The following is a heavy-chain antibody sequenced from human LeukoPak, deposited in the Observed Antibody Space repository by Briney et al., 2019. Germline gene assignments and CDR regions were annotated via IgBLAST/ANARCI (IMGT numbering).Heavy chain of an antibody. D-gene: IGHD2-2*01. V-gene: IGHV4-39*07. J-gene: IGHJ4*02. Sequence: SETLSLTCTVSGDSISSANYYWGWVRQPPGKGLEWIGSIYFSGSTYYNPSLKSRVTISVETSKAQFSLKLSSVTAADTAVYYCARDSCSSTSCRKKFDNWGQGTLVTVSS. CDR3: ARDSCSSTSCRKKFDN. CDR1: GDSISSANYY. CDR2: IYFSGST.